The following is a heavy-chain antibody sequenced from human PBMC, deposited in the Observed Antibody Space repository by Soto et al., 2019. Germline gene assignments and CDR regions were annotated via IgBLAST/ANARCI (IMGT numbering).Heavy chain of an antibody. V-gene: IGHV3-7*05. Sequence: GGSLRLSCAASGFTFSSYWMSWVRQAPGKGLEWVANIKQDGSEKYYVDSVKGRFTISRDNAKNSLYLQMNSLRAEDTAVYYCARVPGRVVPYYFDSWGQGTLVTVSS. D-gene: IGHD2-15*01. J-gene: IGHJ4*02. CDR1: GFTFSSYW. CDR2: IKQDGSEK. CDR3: ARVPGRVVPYYFDS.